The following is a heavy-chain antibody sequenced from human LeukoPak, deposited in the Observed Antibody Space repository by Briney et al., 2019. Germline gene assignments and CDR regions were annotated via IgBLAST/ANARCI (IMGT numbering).Heavy chain of an antibody. CDR3: ARQSYDFWSGYFPSRGSFDP. CDR2: IYYSGST. V-gene: IGHV4-34*01. D-gene: IGHD3-3*01. CDR1: GGSFSGYY. Sequence: SETLSLSCAVYGGSFSGYYWSWIRQPPGKGLEWIGSIYYSGSTYYNPSLKSRVTISVDTSKNQFSLKLSSVTAADTAVYYCARQSYDFWSGYFPSRGSFDPWGQGTLVTVSS. J-gene: IGHJ5*02.